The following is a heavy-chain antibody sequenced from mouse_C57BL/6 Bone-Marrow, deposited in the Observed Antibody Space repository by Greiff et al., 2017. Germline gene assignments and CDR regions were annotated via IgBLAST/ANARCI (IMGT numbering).Heavy chain of an antibody. Sequence: VQLQQSGAELARPGASVKMSCKASGYTFTSYTMHWVKQSPGQGLEWIGYINPSSGYTKYHQKFKGKATLTADKSSSTAYMQLSCVTSEVSAGYCSANAYLRWYFDVWGTGTTVTVSS. CDR1: GYTFTSYT. CDR2: INPSSGYT. D-gene: IGHD6-5*01. CDR3: ANAYLRWYFDV. V-gene: IGHV1-4*01. J-gene: IGHJ1*03.